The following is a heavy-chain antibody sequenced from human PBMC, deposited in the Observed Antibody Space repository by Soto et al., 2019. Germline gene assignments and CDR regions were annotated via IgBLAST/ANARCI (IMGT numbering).Heavy chain of an antibody. CDR1: RFTFGSYA. Sequence: GGSLRLAWAVSRFTFGSYAMSWVRQAPGKGLEWVSLISGIGHSTYYADSVKGRFTISRDNSTNTLYLQMNSLRAEDTAVYYCAKRIMATIGHFDSWGQGTLVTVSS. D-gene: IGHD5-12*01. J-gene: IGHJ4*02. V-gene: IGHV3-23*01. CDR3: AKRIMATIGHFDS. CDR2: ISGIGHST.